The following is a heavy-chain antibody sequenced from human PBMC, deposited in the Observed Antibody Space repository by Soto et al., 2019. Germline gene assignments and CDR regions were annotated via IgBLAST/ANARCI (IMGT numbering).Heavy chain of an antibody. CDR3: ASRGCGSHCDF. V-gene: IGHV3-23*01. J-gene: IGHJ4*02. Sequence: EVPLLESGGGLVQPGGSLRLSCAASGFTFSSYAMRWVRQAPGKGLGWVSAMSGSGGSTYYADSVKGRFTISRDNDTTTLYLQMTGLSADDTAVSYCASRGCGSHCDFGGQGTLVTVCS. CDR1: GFTFSSYA. D-gene: IGHD1-26*01. CDR2: MSGSGGST.